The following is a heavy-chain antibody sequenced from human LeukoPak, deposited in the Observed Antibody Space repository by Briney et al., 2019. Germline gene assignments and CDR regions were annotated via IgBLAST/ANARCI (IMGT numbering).Heavy chain of an antibody. CDR1: GFTFSNAW. CDR3: KAGATGAFYI. D-gene: IGHD6-25*01. V-gene: IGHV3-15*01. CDR2: IKSKTDGGTI. Sequence: GGSLRLSCAASGFTFSNAWMSWVRQAPGKGLEWVGRIKSKTDGGTIDYAAPVKGRFTISRDDSKHTLYLQMNSLKTEDTAVYYCKAGATGAFYIWGQATMVTVSS. J-gene: IGHJ3*02.